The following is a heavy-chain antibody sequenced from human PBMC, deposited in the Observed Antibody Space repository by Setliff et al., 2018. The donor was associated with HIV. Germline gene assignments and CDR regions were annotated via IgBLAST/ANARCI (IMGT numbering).Heavy chain of an antibody. D-gene: IGHD3-10*01. CDR3: ARGESWAWELHAV. CDR1: GGSSSFYY. Sequence: SETRSSTGAGYGGSSSFYYWRWIRKPPGKGLEWTGEITHTGDANYNPSLKSRVILSMDASKNQFSLRLSSMTAADTAVYYCARGESWAWELHAVWGQATLVTVSS. V-gene: IGHV4-34*01. J-gene: IGHJ4*02. CDR2: ITHTGDA.